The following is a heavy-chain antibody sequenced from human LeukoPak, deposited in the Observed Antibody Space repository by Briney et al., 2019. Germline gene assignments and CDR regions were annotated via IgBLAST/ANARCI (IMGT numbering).Heavy chain of an antibody. D-gene: IGHD3-22*01. V-gene: IGHV5-51*01. J-gene: IGHJ5*02. CDR3: ARHSPAAGYYDSSGYYSWLDP. CDR1: GYSFTLYW. Sequence: GESLKISCKGSGYSFTLYWIGWVRQMPGKGLECLGIIYPGDSDTRYSPSFQGQVTISADKSISTAYLQWSSLKASDTAMYYCARHSPAAGYYDSSGYYSWLDPWGQGTLVTVSS. CDR2: IYPGDSDT.